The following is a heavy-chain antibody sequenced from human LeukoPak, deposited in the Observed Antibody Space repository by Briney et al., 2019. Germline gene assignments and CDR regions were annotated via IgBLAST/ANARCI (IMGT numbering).Heavy chain of an antibody. V-gene: IGHV1-69*02. CDR1: GATFSSYT. J-gene: IGHJ5*02. Sequence: GASVKVSCKASGATFSSYTINWVRQAPGQGLEWMGRIIPILGIPNYAHKFQGRVTITADKSTSTAYMELSSLRSEDTAVYYCARGSTQDFGTMIEGEGFDPWGQGTLVTVSS. D-gene: IGHD3-22*01. CDR3: ARGSTQDFGTMIEGEGFDP. CDR2: IIPILGIP.